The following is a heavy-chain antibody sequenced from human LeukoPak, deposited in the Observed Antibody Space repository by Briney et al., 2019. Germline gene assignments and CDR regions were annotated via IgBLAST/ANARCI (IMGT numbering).Heavy chain of an antibody. J-gene: IGHJ4*02. V-gene: IGHV1-46*01. CDR3: AREGPYSDSSRSRFDY. CDR1: GYTFTNYY. D-gene: IGHD6-6*01. CDR2: INPSVGST. Sequence: ASVKVSCKASGYTFTNYYIHWVRHAPGQGLEWTGIINPSVGSTSYAQKFQGRVTMTRDTSTSTVYMELSSLRSEDTAVYYCAREGPYSDSSRSRFDYWGQGTLVTVSS.